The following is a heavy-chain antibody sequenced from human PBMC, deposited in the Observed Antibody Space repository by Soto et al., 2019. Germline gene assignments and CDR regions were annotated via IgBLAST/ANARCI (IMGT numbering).Heavy chain of an antibody. Sequence: SETLSLTCSVSGASISSLNWNWVRQPAGKGPEWVGRLNTAGTINYNPSLKSRITMSMDTSKNQISLHLRSVTAADTAIYYCARDRGEYTSSWFWYFSHWGHGTLVTVSS. CDR1: GASISSLN. CDR3: ARDRGEYTSSWFWYFSH. J-gene: IGHJ2*01. V-gene: IGHV4-4*07. CDR2: LNTAGTI. D-gene: IGHD6-13*01.